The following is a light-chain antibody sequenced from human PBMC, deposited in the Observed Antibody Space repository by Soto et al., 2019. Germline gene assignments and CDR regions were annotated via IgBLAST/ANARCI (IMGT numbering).Light chain of an antibody. V-gene: IGKV3-15*01. Sequence: EIVMTQSPATLSVSPGERDSLSCRASQSVGSNFAWYQQTAGQAPRLLSYGASTRATGIPARFSGSGSGTEFPLTISSRQSEDFAVYSCHQYTNSAYHFGQGTKREIK. CDR3: HQYTNSAYH. CDR1: QSVGSN. J-gene: IGKJ2*01. CDR2: GAS.